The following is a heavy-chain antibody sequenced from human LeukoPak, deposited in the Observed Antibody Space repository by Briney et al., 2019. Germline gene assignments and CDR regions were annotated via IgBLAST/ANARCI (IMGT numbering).Heavy chain of an antibody. V-gene: IGHV3-23*01. D-gene: IGHD2-2*01. CDR2: IDAGGGDT. CDR1: GFTFTSYA. Sequence: GGSLRLSCAASGFTFTSYAMTWVHQAPGKGLEWVSSIDAGGGDTYHSDSVKGRFTISRDNSKNTLYLQMNSLRAEDTAVYYCAKDAGTVVVPAANRVGYYYYGMDVWGKGTTVTVSS. CDR3: AKDAGTVVVPAANRVGYYYYGMDV. J-gene: IGHJ6*04.